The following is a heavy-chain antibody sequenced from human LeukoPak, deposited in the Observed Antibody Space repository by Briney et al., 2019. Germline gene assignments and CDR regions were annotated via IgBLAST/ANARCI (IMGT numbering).Heavy chain of an antibody. CDR2: INEGGNSK. D-gene: IGHD6-19*01. CDR1: GFTFSAYW. V-gene: IGHV3-7*01. Sequence: GGSLRLSCAASGFTFSAYWMTWVRQAPGKGLEGLANINEGGNSKYYVDSVRGRFTISRDKTKDLLHLQMSSLRAEDTAVYYCARVGKNGWDFDHWGQGTLVTVSS. CDR3: ARVGKNGWDFDH. J-gene: IGHJ4*02.